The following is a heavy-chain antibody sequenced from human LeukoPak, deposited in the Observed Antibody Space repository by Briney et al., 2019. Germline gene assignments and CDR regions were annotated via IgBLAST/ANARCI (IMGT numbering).Heavy chain of an antibody. CDR1: GFTFDYHW. D-gene: IGHD3-10*01. V-gene: IGHV3-7*01. J-gene: IGHJ4*02. Sequence: GGTLRLSCAASGFTFDYHWMTWVRQAPGKGLEWVANIAEGGNKVYYAESVKGRFTISRDNAKNSVFLQMNSLRAEDTAVYYCVREWFLARHSWGQGALVTVTS. CDR3: VREWFLARHS. CDR2: IAEGGNKV.